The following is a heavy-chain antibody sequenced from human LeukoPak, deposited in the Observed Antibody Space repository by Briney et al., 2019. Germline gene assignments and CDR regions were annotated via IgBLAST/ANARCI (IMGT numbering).Heavy chain of an antibody. J-gene: IGHJ4*02. CDR3: ATGYYSGYAFDY. D-gene: IGHD5-12*01. CDR1: GFTFSNYW. Sequence: PGGSLRLSCEGSGFTFSNYWMTWVRQAPEKELEWVANIKPSGSEKHYADSVEGRFTISRDNAKNSLYLEMNSLRAEDTAVYYCATGYYSGYAFDYWGQGTLVTVSS. V-gene: IGHV3-7*03. CDR2: IKPSGSEK.